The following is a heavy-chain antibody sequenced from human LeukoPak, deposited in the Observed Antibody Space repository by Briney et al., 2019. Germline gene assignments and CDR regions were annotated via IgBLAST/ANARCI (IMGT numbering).Heavy chain of an antibody. J-gene: IGHJ3*02. CDR1: GFTLSSYA. CDR3: AKSGGTYSSQGAFDI. D-gene: IGHD1-26*01. Sequence: GGSLRLSCAASGFTLSSYAMSWVRQAPGKGLEWVSAISDTGNTYHADSVKGRFTISRDNSKNMLYLQMNSLRADDTAVYYCAKSGGTYSSQGAFDIWGQGTMVTVSS. V-gene: IGHV3-23*01. CDR2: ISDTGNT.